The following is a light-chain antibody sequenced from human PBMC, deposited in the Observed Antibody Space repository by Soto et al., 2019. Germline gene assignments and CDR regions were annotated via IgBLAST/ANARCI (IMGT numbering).Light chain of an antibody. CDR2: GAS. Sequence: ERVMTQSPATLSVSPGERATLSCRASQSVSSNLAWYQQQPGQAPRLLIYGASTRATGIPARFSGSGSGTEFTLTISSLQSEDFAVYYCQQYNNWPLLTFGGGTKVEIK. V-gene: IGKV3-15*01. J-gene: IGKJ4*01. CDR1: QSVSSN. CDR3: QQYNNWPLLT.